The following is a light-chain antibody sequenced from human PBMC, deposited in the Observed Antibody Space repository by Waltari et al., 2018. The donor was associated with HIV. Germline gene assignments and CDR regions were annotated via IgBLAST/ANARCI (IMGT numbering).Light chain of an antibody. CDR3: ASYAGSTNV. Sequence: QSALTQPPSASGSPGQSVTISCTGTSSEVGGYNYVSWYQLHPGKAPKLMIYEVSKRPSGVPDRFSGFKSVNTASLTVSGLQSEDEADYFCASYAGSTNVFGTGTKVTVL. J-gene: IGLJ1*01. CDR1: SSEVGGYNY. CDR2: EVS. V-gene: IGLV2-8*01.